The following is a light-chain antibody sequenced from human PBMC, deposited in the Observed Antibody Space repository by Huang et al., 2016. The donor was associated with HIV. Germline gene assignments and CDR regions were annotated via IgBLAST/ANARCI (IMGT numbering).Light chain of an antibody. CDR1: QSVTSN. Sequence: EVVMTQSPAILSVSPGERATLSCRASQSVTSNLAGYQQKPGQAPRLLIYSASTRATSSPARFSGSWSGTEFTLTISSLQSEDFAVYYCQHYNNWPWWTFGQGTKVEIK. CDR3: QHYNNWPWWT. V-gene: IGKV3-15*01. CDR2: SAS. J-gene: IGKJ1*01.